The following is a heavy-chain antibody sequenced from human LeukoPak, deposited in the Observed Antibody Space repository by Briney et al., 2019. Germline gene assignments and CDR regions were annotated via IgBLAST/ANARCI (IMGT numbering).Heavy chain of an antibody. CDR1: GGSIDSYY. CDR2: VYTSGIT. D-gene: IGHD3-10*01. CDR3: ARDSQHGSGSYTYAY. V-gene: IGHV4-4*07. Sequence: SETLSLTCSVSGGSIDSYYWSWIRQPAGKGLEWIGRVYTSGITNYNPSLKSRVTMSIDTSKNQFSLRLSSVTAADTAVYYCARDSQHGSGSYTYAYWGPGTLVTVSS. J-gene: IGHJ4*02.